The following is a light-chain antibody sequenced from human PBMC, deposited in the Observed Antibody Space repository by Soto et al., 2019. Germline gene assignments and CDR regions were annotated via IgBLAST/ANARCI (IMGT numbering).Light chain of an antibody. V-gene: IGKV3-11*01. J-gene: IGKJ4*01. CDR2: DTS. CDR3: QQRNNWYS. Sequence: EIVLTQSPATLSLSPGERATLSCRASQTVGRYLAWYQQKPGQAPRLLIYDTSNRAPGIPDRFSGSGSGTDFTLTISSLEPEDFALYYCQQRNNWYSFGGGTKVEIK. CDR1: QTVGRY.